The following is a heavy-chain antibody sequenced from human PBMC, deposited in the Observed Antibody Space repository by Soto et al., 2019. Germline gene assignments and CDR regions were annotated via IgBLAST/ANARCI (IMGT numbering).Heavy chain of an antibody. Sequence: SVKVSCKASGGTFSSYAISWVRQAPGQGLEWMGGIIPIFGTANYAQKFQGRVTITADESTSTAYMELSSLRSEDTAVYYCARGGELLSGLGYWGQGTLVTVSS. V-gene: IGHV1-69*13. J-gene: IGHJ4*02. D-gene: IGHD1-26*01. CDR3: ARGGELLSGLGY. CDR2: IIPIFGTA. CDR1: GGTFSSYA.